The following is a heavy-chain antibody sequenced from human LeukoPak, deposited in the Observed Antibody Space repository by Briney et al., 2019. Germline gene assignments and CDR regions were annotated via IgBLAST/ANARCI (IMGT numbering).Heavy chain of an antibody. V-gene: IGHV4-34*01. CDR2: INHSGST. Sequence: SETLSLTCTVSGGSISSYYWSWIRQPPGKGLEWIGEINHSGSTNYNPSLKSRVTISVDTSKNQFSLKLSSVTAADTAVYYCARALYYYDSSGYLSWGQGTLVTVSS. D-gene: IGHD3-22*01. J-gene: IGHJ4*02. CDR3: ARALYYYDSSGYLS. CDR1: GGSISSYY.